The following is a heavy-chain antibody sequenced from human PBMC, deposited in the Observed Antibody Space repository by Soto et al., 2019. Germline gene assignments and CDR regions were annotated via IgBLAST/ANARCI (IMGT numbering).Heavy chain of an antibody. J-gene: IGHJ4*02. Sequence: SETLSLTCTVYDGSFSGYYWSWIRQPPGKGLEWIGEINHSGSTNYNPSLKSRVTISVDTSKNQFSLKLSSVTAADTAVYYCARSPGGYCSGGSCYSPFDYWGQGTLVT. CDR3: ARSPGGYCSGGSCYSPFDY. CDR2: INHSGST. D-gene: IGHD2-15*01. CDR1: DGSFSGYY. V-gene: IGHV4-34*01.